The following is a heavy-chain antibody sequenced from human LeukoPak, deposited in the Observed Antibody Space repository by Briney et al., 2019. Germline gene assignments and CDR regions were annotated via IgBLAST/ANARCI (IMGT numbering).Heavy chain of an antibody. D-gene: IGHD4-17*01. J-gene: IGHJ4*02. CDR2: IYSGGST. CDR1: GFTFSSYA. Sequence: PGGSLRLSCAASGFTFSSYAMSWVRQAPGKGLEWVSVIYSGGSTYYADSVKGRFTISRHNSKNTLYLQMNSLRAEDTAVYYCARAQDYVGFDYWGQGTLVTVSS. CDR3: ARAQDYVGFDY. V-gene: IGHV3-53*04.